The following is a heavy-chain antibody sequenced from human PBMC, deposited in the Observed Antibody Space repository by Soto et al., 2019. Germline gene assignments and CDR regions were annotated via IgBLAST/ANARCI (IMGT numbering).Heavy chain of an antibody. CDR2: VPYLGNT. Sequence: SETLSLTCNISGGSISTYYWTWIRQSPGKGLEWIGYVPYLGNTNYNPSLKSRVTISVDTPKNQFSLKLSSVTAADTAVYYCARDHVVRGVINWLDPWGQGTLVTLSS. CDR3: ARDHVVRGVINWLDP. CDR1: GGSISTYY. J-gene: IGHJ5*02. V-gene: IGHV4-59*01. D-gene: IGHD3-10*01.